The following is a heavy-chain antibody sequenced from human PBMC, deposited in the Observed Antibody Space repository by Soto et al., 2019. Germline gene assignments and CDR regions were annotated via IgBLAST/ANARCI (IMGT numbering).Heavy chain of an antibody. V-gene: IGHV3-53*01. J-gene: IGHJ4*02. Sequence: GGSLRLSCAASGVTFSNYMSWVRQAPGKGLEWVSVIYSGGSTYYADSVKGRFTISRDNSKNTLYLQMNSLRAEDTAVYYCARSPMGATYFDYWGQGTLVTVSS. CDR2: IYSGGST. CDR1: GVTFSNY. CDR3: ARSPMGATYFDY. D-gene: IGHD1-26*01.